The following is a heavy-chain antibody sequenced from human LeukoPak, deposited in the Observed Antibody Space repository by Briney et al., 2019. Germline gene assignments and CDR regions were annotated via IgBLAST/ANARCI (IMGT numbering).Heavy chain of an antibody. CDR3: ATDYGDYESGY. CDR2: VNPNGGGT. CDR1: GYTFTGYY. V-gene: IGHV1-2*02. Sequence: ASVKVSCKASGYTFTGYYMHWVRQAPGQGLEWMGWVNPNGGGTDYAQKFQGRVTMTRDTSISTAYMELSRLRSDDTAVYYCATDYGDYESGYWGQGTLVTVSS. J-gene: IGHJ4*02. D-gene: IGHD4-17*01.